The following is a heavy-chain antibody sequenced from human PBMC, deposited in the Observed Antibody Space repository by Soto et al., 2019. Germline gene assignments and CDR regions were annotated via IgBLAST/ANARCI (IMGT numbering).Heavy chain of an antibody. D-gene: IGHD1-26*01. V-gene: IGHV3-73*01. CDR1: GFTFSASS. CDR2: IRSKANNYAT. Sequence: ELQLVESGGGLVQPGGSVRLSCAASGFTFSASSMHWVRQAAGKGLEWLGRIRSKANNYATVYSEVLKGRSIISRDDSQDTMFLEMNNLRTVDTAMYYCAIEGAGFGYWGQGTLVTVSS. CDR3: AIEGAGFGY. J-gene: IGHJ4*02.